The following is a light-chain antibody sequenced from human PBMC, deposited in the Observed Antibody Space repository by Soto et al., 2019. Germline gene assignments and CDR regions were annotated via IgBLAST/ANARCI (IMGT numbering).Light chain of an antibody. CDR2: GAS. Sequence: EIVLTQSPGTLSLSPGERATLSSSASQSVSSSYLAWYQQKPGQAPRLLIYGASSRATGIPDRFSGSGSGTDFTLTISRLEPEDFAVYYCQQYGSSLYTFGQGTKLEIK. V-gene: IGKV3-20*01. CDR3: QQYGSSLYT. J-gene: IGKJ2*01. CDR1: QSVSSSY.